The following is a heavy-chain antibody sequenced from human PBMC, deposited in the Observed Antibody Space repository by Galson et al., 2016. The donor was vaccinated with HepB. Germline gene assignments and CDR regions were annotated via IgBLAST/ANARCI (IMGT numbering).Heavy chain of an antibody. Sequence: PALVKPTQTLTLTCTFSGFSITTTGVGVGWIRQPPGKALEWLALYNWDDVERYSPSLRSRLTITKDTSKSQVVLTLTNMDPVDTATYYCAHRLQTGQFVWGRGTMVTVSS. V-gene: IGHV2-5*02. CDR3: AHRLQTGQFV. J-gene: IGHJ3*01. CDR2: YNWDDVE. CDR1: GFSITTTGVG. D-gene: IGHD7-27*01.